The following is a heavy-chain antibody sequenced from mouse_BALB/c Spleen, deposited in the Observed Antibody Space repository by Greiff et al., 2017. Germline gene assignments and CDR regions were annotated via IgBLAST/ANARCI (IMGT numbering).Heavy chain of an antibody. CDR1: GFTFSSYT. V-gene: IGHV5-12-2*01. CDR3: ARAMDD. J-gene: IGHJ4*01. Sequence: DVMLVESGGGLVQPGGSLKLSCAASGFTFSSYTMSWVRQTPEKRLEWVAYISNGGGSTYYPDTVKGRFTISRDNAKNTLYLQMSSLKSEDTAMYYCARAMDDWGQGTSVTVSS. CDR2: ISNGGGST.